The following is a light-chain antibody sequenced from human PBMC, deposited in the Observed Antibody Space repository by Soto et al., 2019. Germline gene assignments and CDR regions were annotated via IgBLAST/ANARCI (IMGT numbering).Light chain of an antibody. CDR3: QQNGSSSYT. CDR1: QSISSSY. V-gene: IGKV3-20*01. J-gene: IGKJ2*01. CDR2: GAS. Sequence: EIVLTQSPGTLSLSPGERATLSCRAGQSISSSYLAWYQQKPGQAPRLLIYGASNRATGIPDRFSGSGSGTDFTLVINRLEPEDFAVYYCQQNGSSSYTFGQGTKLDIK.